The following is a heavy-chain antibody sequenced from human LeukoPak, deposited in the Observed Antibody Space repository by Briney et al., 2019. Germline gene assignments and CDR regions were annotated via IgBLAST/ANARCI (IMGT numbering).Heavy chain of an antibody. D-gene: IGHD6-13*01. CDR1: GGSISSDRFY. CDR3: ASAAYSSSWYPFDY. J-gene: IGHJ4*02. CDR2: IKSSNT. Sequence: SETLSLTCTVSGGSISSDRFYWTWVRQPAGKGLEWIGRIKSSNTNYNPSLKGRVTISVDRSKNQFSLKLSSVTAADTAVYYCASAAYSSSWYPFDYWGQGTLVTVSS. V-gene: IGHV4-61*10.